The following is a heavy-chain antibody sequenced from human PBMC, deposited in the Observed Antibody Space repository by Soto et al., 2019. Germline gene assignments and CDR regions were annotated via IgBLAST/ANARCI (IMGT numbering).Heavy chain of an antibody. CDR2: ISGGGGSA. V-gene: IGHV3-23*01. CDR1: GFTFSLSA. CDR3: AKGPEYDILTGCDY. D-gene: IGHD3-9*01. J-gene: IGHJ4*02. Sequence: EVQLLESGGGFVQPGESLRLSCAASGFTFSLSAMSWVRQAPGRGLEWVSAISGGGGSAEYADSVKGPFTISRDNSKDTVHLQMNSMRAEDTAVYYCAKGPEYDILTGCDYWGQGALVTVSS.